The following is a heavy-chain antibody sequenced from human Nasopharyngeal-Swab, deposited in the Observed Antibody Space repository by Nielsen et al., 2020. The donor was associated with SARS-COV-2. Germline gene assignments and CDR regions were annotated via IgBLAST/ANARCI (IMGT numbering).Heavy chain of an antibody. J-gene: IGHJ3*02. V-gene: IGHV3-15*01. Sequence: VRQAPGKGLEWVGRIKSKTDGGTTDYAAPVKGRFTISRDDSKNTLYLQMNSLKTEDTAVYYCTTSRGSYCSSTSCYPSGGGDAFDIWGQGTMVTVSS. CDR3: TTSRGSYCSSTSCYPSGGGDAFDI. D-gene: IGHD2-2*01. CDR2: IKSKTDGGTT.